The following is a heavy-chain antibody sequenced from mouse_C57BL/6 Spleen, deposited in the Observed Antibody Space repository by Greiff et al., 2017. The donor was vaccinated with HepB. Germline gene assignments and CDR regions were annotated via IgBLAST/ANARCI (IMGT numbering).Heavy chain of an antibody. J-gene: IGHJ4*01. CDR2: INPSTGGT. V-gene: IGHV1-42*01. D-gene: IGHD2-5*01. Sequence: EVQLQQSGPELVKPGASVKISCKASGYSFTGYYMNWVKQSPEKSLEWIGEINPSTGGTTYNQKFKAKATLTVDKSSSTAYMQLKSLTSEDSAVYYCAREGYSNYYAMDYWGQGTSVTVSS. CDR1: GYSFTGYY. CDR3: AREGYSNYYAMDY.